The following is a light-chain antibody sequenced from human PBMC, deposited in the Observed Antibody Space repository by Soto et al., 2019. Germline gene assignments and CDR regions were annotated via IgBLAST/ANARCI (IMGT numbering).Light chain of an antibody. CDR1: QRISSSF. V-gene: IGKV3-20*01. CDR2: GTS. CDR3: QQYGTSPRT. J-gene: IGKJ1*01. Sequence: EIVLTQSPDTLSLSPWERVTLSCRASQRISSSFLGWYQQRPGQAPKLLIHGTSIRAAGTPDRFSGSGSQTDFTLTISRLEPEDFAVYYCQQYGTSPRTFGQGTKVDIK.